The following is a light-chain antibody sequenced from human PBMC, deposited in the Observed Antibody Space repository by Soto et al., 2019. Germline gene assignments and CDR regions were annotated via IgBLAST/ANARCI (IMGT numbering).Light chain of an antibody. CDR3: KKLKSNMIT. Sequence: DIQLTQSPSFLSASVGYRFTITCRASQVINRFLAWYQKKPGKAPKLLIYASSTLQSGVTSRLRGSGSGTEFNITIRSLQPEDFETYYCKKLKSNMITFGNGTRREIK. CDR2: ASS. V-gene: IGKV1-9*01. CDR1: QVINRF. J-gene: IGKJ5*01.